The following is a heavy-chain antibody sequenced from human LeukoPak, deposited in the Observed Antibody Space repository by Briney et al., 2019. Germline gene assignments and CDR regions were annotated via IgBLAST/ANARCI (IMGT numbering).Heavy chain of an antibody. CDR2: MYYSGNT. J-gene: IGHJ4*02. V-gene: IGHV4-39*01. Sequence: SETLSLTCTVSGDSIMSSSHYWGWIRQPRGKGLEWIGSMYYSGNTDYNPSLKSRVTISVDTSKNQLSLKLNSVTAADTAVYYCASIYYFGSGNYWWYFDYWGQGTLVTVSS. D-gene: IGHD3-10*01. CDR3: ASIYYFGSGNYWWYFDY. CDR1: GDSIMSSSHY.